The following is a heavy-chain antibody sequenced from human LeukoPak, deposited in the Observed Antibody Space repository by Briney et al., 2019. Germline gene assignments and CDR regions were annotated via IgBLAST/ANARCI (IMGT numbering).Heavy chain of an antibody. J-gene: IGHJ3*02. V-gene: IGHV1-8*01. Sequence: ASVKVSCKASGYTFTSYDINWVRQATGQGLEWMGWMNPNSGNTGYAQKFQGRVTMTRNTSISTAYMELSSLRSEGTAVYYCARGGTTVTRLDAFDIWGQGTMVTVSS. D-gene: IGHD4-17*01. CDR3: ARGGTTVTRLDAFDI. CDR1: GYTFTSYD. CDR2: MNPNSGNT.